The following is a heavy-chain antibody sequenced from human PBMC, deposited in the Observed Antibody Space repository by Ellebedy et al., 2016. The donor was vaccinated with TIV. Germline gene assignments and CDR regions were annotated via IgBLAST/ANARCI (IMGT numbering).Heavy chain of an antibody. CDR2: ISYDGSNE. D-gene: IGHD3-10*01. CDR1: GFTFSNYA. Sequence: GGSLRLXCAASGFTFSNYAIHWVRQAPGKGLEWVAVISYDGSNEYYADSVKGRFTISRDNSKNTLYLQMNSLRAEDTAVYYCARTTMLRGVIISPIILFDYWGQGTLVTVSS. V-gene: IGHV3-30*03. J-gene: IGHJ4*02. CDR3: ARTTMLRGVIISPIILFDY.